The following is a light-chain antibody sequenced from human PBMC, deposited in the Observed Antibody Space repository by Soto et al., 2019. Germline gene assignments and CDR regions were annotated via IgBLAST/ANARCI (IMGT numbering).Light chain of an antibody. CDR2: DNN. Sequence: QSVLTQPPSVSAAPGQKVTISCSGSSSNIGSDFVWWYQQLPGTAPKLLIYDNNKRPSGVPDRFSGSKSGTSATLGITGLQTGDEADYYCGTWDTSLTAVVFGGGTKLTVL. V-gene: IGLV1-51*01. J-gene: IGLJ2*01. CDR3: GTWDTSLTAVV. CDR1: SSNIGSDF.